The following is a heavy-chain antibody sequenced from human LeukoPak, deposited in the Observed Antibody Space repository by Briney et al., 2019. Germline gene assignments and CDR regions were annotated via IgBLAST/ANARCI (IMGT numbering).Heavy chain of an antibody. CDR3: ARENDGSGWQTYNWFDP. Sequence: GGSLRLSCAASGFTFSDYYMSWIRQAPGKGLEWVSYISSSGSTIYYADSVKGRFTISRDNAKNTLYLQMNSLRAEDTAVYYCARENDGSGWQTYNWFDPWGQGTLVTVSS. V-gene: IGHV3-11*04. J-gene: IGHJ5*02. CDR2: ISSSGSTI. CDR1: GFTFSDYY. D-gene: IGHD6-19*01.